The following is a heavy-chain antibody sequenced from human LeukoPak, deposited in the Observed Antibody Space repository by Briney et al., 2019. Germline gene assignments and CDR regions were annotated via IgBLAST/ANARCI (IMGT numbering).Heavy chain of an antibody. J-gene: IGHJ4*02. V-gene: IGHV1-69*01. CDR3: ARVYYDSSGYYYASHFDY. CDR1: GGTFSSYA. D-gene: IGHD3-22*01. Sequence: GASVKVSCTASGGTFSSYAISWVRQAPGQGLEWMGGIIPIFGTANYAQKFQGRVTITAGESTSTAYMELSSLRSEDTAVYYCARVYYDSSGYYYASHFDYWGQGTLVTVSS. CDR2: IIPIFGTA.